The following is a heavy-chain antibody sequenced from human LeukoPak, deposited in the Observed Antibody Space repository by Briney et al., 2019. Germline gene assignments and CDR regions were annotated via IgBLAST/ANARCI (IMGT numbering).Heavy chain of an antibody. CDR2: ISYDGSNK. J-gene: IGHJ4*02. D-gene: IGHD4-17*01. CDR1: GFTFSSYA. CDR3: ARDIDNGDYVVY. V-gene: IGHV3-30*04. Sequence: GGSLRLSCAASGFTFSSYAMHWVRQAPGKGLEWVAVISYDGSNKFYADSVKGRFTISRDNSKNTLYLQMNSLRAEDTAVYYCARDIDNGDYVVYWGQGTLVTVSS.